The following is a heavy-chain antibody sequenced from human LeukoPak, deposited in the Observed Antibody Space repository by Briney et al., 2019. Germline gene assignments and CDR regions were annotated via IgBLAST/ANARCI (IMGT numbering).Heavy chain of an antibody. J-gene: IGHJ6*03. CDR3: AKGRSSWDYYYYMDV. D-gene: IGHD2-15*01. CDR1: GFTFSSYA. CDR2: ISGSGGST. V-gene: IGHV3-23*01. Sequence: GGSLRLSCAASGFTFSSYAMSWVRQAPGKGLEWVSAISGSGGSTYYADSVKGRFTISRDNSKNTLYLQMNSLRAEDTAVYYCAKGRSSWDYYYYMDVWGKGTTVTVSS.